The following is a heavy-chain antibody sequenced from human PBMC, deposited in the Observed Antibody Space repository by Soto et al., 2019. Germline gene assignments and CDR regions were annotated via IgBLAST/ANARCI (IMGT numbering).Heavy chain of an antibody. J-gene: IGHJ4*02. V-gene: IGHV3-66*01. D-gene: IGHD3-16*01. Sequence: GGSLRLSCAASGFTVSTKYMSWVRQAPGKGLEWVSVIYSGGSTFYADSVRGRFTISRDNSKNAVNLQMNSLRAEDTAVYYCARDPWAADYWGQGTLVTVSS. CDR1: GFTVSTKY. CDR2: IYSGGST. CDR3: ARDPWAADY.